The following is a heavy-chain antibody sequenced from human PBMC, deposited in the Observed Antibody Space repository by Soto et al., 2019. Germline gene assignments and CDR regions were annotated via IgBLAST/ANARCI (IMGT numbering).Heavy chain of an antibody. CDR2: IYYSGST. CDR1: GGSISSSSHY. CDR3: ARRGSGSYSDY. J-gene: IGHJ4*02. D-gene: IGHD3-10*01. Sequence: QLQLQESGPGLVKPSETLFLTCTVSGGSISSSSHYWGWIRQPPGKGLEWIGSIYYSGSTSYNPSLKRRVTICVDTSNIQFSLKLSSVTAADTAVYYCARRGSGSYSDYWGQGTLVTVSS. V-gene: IGHV4-39*01.